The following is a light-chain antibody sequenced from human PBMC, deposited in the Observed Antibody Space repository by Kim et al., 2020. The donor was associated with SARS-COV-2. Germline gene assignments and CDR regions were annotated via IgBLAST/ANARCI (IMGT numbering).Light chain of an antibody. CDR3: QQYDNLPPCS. CDR1: QDISNY. J-gene: IGKJ2*04. CDR2: DAS. Sequence: DIQMTQSLSSLSASVGDRVTITCQASQDISNYLNWYLQKPGKAPKLLIYDASNLETGVPSRFSGSGSGTDFTFTISSLQPEDIATYYCQQYDNLPPCSFGQGTKLEI. V-gene: IGKV1-33*01.